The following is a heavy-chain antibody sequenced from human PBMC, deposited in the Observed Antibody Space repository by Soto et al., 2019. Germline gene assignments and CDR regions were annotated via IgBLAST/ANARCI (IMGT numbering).Heavy chain of an antibody. Sequence: GGSLRLSCAASGFTFDDYAMHWVRQAPGKGLEWVSGISWNSGSIGYADSVKGRFTISRDNAKNSLYLQMNSLRAEDTALYYCAKDIIFRQQLAHDAFDIWGQGTMVTVSS. J-gene: IGHJ3*02. D-gene: IGHD6-13*01. CDR3: AKDIIFRQQLAHDAFDI. CDR1: GFTFDDYA. CDR2: ISWNSGSI. V-gene: IGHV3-9*01.